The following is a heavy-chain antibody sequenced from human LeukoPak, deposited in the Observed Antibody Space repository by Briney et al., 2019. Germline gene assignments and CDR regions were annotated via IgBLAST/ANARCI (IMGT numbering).Heavy chain of an antibody. Sequence: PSETLSLTCTVSGGSISSSSYYWGWIRQPPGKGLEWIGSIYYSGSTYYNPSLKSRVTISVDTSKNQFSLKLSSVTAADTAVYYCARTRYYYNSRSYGAPYYFDYWGQGTLVTVSS. CDR1: GGSISSSSYY. V-gene: IGHV4-39*01. J-gene: IGHJ4*02. CDR2: IYYSGST. CDR3: ARTRYYYNSRSYGAPYYFDY. D-gene: IGHD3-10*01.